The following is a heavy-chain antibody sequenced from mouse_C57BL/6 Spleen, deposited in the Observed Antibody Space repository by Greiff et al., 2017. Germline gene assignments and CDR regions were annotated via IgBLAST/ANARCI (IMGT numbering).Heavy chain of an antibody. CDR2: IDPETGGT. V-gene: IGHV1-15*01. CDR3: TRRDY. Sequence: QVQLQQPGAELVRPGASVTLSCKASGYTFTDYGMHWVKQTPVHGLEWIGAIDPETGGTAYNQKFKGKAILTADKSSSTAYMELRSLTSEDSAVYYCTRRDYWGQGTTLTVSS. CDR1: GYTFTDYG. J-gene: IGHJ2*01.